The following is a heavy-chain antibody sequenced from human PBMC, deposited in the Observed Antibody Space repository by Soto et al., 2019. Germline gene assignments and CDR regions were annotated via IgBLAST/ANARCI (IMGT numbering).Heavy chain of an antibody. CDR3: ARSPEATVTAFDY. CDR2: IYYSGST. Sequence: QVQLQESGPGLVKPSQTLPLTCTLSGGSISSGGYYWSWIRQHPGKGLEWFGYIYYSGSTYYNPSLRSRVSISVDTSKNQFSLKLSSVTAADTAVYYCARSPEATVTAFDYWGQGTLVTVSS. J-gene: IGHJ4*02. CDR1: GGSISSGGYY. V-gene: IGHV4-31*03. D-gene: IGHD4-17*01.